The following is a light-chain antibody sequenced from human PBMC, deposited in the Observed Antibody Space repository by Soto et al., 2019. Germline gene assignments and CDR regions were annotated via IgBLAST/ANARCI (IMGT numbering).Light chain of an antibody. CDR1: SPKIGSNY. J-gene: IGLJ7*01. CDR3: AAWDDSLSGPAV. Sequence: QSVLTQPPSASGTPGQRVPISCSGSSPKIGSNYVYWYQQLPGTAPKLLIYRNNQRPSGVPDRFSGSKSGTSASLAISGLRSEDEADYYCAAWDDSLSGPAVFGGGTQLTVL. CDR2: RNN. V-gene: IGLV1-47*01.